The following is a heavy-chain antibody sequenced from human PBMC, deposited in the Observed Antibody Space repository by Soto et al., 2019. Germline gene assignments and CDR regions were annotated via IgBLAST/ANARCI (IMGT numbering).Heavy chain of an antibody. CDR1: GFTFSSYW. V-gene: IGHV3-7*03. CDR3: ARGPRLITIFGVVKGAFDY. D-gene: IGHD3-3*01. CDR2: IKQDGSEK. Sequence: PGGSLRLSCAASGFTFSSYWMSWVRQAPGKGLEWVANIKQDGSEKYYVDSVKGRFTISRDNAKNSLYLQMNSLRAEDTALSYCARGPRLITIFGVVKGAFDYWGQGTLVTVSS. J-gene: IGHJ4*02.